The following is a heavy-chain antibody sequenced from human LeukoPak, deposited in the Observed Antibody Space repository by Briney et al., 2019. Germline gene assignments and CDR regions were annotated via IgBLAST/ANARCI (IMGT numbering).Heavy chain of an antibody. V-gene: IGHV3-74*03. CDR2: VNSDVRFT. Sequence: GGSLRLSCAASGFFFSNYGMHWVRQAPGKGLVWVSRVNSDVRFTKYADSVKGRFTISRDNAKNTLYLQMNSLRAEDTAMYYCVRSDWFDNWGQGTLVTVSS. J-gene: IGHJ5*02. CDR1: GFFFSNYG. CDR3: VRSDWFDN.